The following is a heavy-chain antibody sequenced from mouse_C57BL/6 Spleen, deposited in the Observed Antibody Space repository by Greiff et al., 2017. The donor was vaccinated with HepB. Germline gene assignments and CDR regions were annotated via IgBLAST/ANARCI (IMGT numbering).Heavy chain of an antibody. J-gene: IGHJ4*01. D-gene: IGHD1-1*01. CDR3: ARYTSQYYGSAFYAMDY. V-gene: IGHV7-3*01. Sequence: EVKLMESGGGLVQPGGSLSLSCAASGFTFTDYYMSWVRQPPGKALEWLGFIRNKANGYTTEYSASVKGRFTISRDNSQSILYLQMNALRAEDSATYYCARYTSQYYGSAFYAMDYWGQGTSVTVSS. CDR1: GFTFTDYY. CDR2: IRNKANGYTT.